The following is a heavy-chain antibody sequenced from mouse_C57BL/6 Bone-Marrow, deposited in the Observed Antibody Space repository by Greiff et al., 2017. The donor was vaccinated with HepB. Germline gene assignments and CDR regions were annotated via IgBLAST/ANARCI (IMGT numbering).Heavy chain of an antibody. CDR3: ATFYYYGSRSFAY. V-gene: IGHV1-64*01. D-gene: IGHD1-1*01. CDR1: GYTFTSYW. CDR2: IHPNSGST. Sequence: QVQLKQPGAELVKPGASVKLSCKASGYTFTSYWMHWVKQRPGQGLEWIGMIHPNSGSTNYNEKFKSKATLTVDKSSSTAYMQLSSLTSEDSAVYYCATFYYYGSRSFAYWGQGTLVTVSA. J-gene: IGHJ3*01.